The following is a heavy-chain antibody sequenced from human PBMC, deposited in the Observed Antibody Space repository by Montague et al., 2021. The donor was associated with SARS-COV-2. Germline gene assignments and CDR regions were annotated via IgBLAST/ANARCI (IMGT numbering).Heavy chain of an antibody. Sequence: SETLSLTCTVSGVSVTDYYWSWIRQPPGKGLEWVGDVLYNKGTNTNPYLKSRVAISVDTSKNQFSLRLTSVTAAATAFYYCLRHPLYDGLKGPPDFWGQGTLVTVS. CDR1: GVSVTDYY. CDR2: VLYNKGT. J-gene: IGHJ4*02. CDR3: LRHPLYDGLKGPPDF. D-gene: IGHD3-16*01. V-gene: IGHV4-59*08.